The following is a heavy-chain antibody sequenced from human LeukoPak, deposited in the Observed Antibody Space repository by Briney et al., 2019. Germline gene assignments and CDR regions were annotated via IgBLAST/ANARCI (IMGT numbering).Heavy chain of an antibody. Sequence: PSETLSLTCTVSGGSISSGSYYWSWIRQPAGKGLEWIGRIYTSGSTNYNPSLKSRVTISVDTSKNQFSLKLSSVTAADTAVYYCARWEGPWGQGTLVTVSS. D-gene: IGHD1-26*01. CDR1: GGSISSGSYY. CDR2: IYTSGST. CDR3: ARWEGP. V-gene: IGHV4-61*02. J-gene: IGHJ5*02.